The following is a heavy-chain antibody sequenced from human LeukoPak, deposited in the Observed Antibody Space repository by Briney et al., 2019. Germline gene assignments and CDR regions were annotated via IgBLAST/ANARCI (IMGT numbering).Heavy chain of an antibody. CDR1: GFTVSRYY. V-gene: IGHV3-66*01. J-gene: IGHJ6*02. D-gene: IGHD5-18*01. Sequence: GGSLRLSCAASGFTVSRYYMSWVRQAPGKGLEWVSVIYSGGSTYFADSVRGRFIISRDNSRNTLYLQMSSLRAEDTAVYYCAREGNTYGYGMDVWGQGTTVTVSS. CDR2: IYSGGST. CDR3: AREGNTYGYGMDV.